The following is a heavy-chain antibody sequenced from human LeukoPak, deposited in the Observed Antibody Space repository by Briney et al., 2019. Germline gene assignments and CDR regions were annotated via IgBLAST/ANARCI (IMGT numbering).Heavy chain of an antibody. J-gene: IGHJ4*02. CDR3: APGCSSTSCYTSFDY. Sequence: GGSLRLSCAASGFTFSDYYMSWIRQAPGKGLEWVSYISFSGSPTQYADSVKGRFTISRDNAKNSLYLQMNSLRDEDTAVYYCAPGCSSTSCYTSFDYWGQGTLVTVSS. V-gene: IGHV3-11*01. CDR1: GFTFSDYY. CDR2: ISFSGSPT. D-gene: IGHD2-2*02.